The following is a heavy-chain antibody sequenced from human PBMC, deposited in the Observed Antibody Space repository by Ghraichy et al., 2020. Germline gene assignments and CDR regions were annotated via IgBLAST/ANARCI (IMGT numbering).Heavy chain of an antibody. V-gene: IGHV3-23*01. J-gene: IGHJ3*02. CDR1: GFTLSHSA. Sequence: GGSLRLSCAASGFTLSHSAMYWVRQAPGKGLEWVSGISGSGDTTYYADSVKGRFTVSRDNSKHTLYLQMNSLRAEDTAVYYCSTPPLPGQRLLNGFDIWGQGTTVTVSS. CDR2: ISGSGDTT. D-gene: IGHD6-25*01. CDR3: STPPLPGQRLLNGFDI.